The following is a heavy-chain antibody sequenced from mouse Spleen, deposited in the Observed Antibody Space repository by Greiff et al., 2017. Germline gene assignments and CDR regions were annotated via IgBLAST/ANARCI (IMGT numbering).Heavy chain of an antibody. Sequence: EVKLMESGGGLVKPGGSLKLSCAASGFAFSSYDMSWVRQTPEKRLEWVAYISSGGGSTYYPDTVKGRFTISRDNAKNTLYLQMSSLKSEDTAMYYCARHRLGNWFAYWGQGTLVTVSA. CDR2: ISSGGGST. CDR1: GFAFSSYD. CDR3: ARHRLGNWFAY. V-gene: IGHV5-12-1*01. J-gene: IGHJ3*01. D-gene: IGHD4-1*01.